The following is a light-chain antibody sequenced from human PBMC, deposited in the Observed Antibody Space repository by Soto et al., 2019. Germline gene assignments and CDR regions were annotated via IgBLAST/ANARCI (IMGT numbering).Light chain of an antibody. J-gene: IGKJ5*01. CDR1: QSVSSSY. CDR2: GAS. Sequence: EIVLTQSPATLSSFPGDRVTLSCRASQSVSSSYLAWYQQKPGQAPRLLIYGASTRATGIPARFSGSGSGTEFTLTISSLQSEDFAVYYCQQYNNWPITFGQGTRLEIK. CDR3: QQYNNWPIT. V-gene: IGKV3-15*01.